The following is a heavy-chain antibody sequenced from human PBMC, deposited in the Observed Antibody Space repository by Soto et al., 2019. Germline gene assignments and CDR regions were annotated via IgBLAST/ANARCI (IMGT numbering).Heavy chain of an antibody. CDR3: ARAIGVAGTFDN. V-gene: IGHV3-66*01. J-gene: IGHJ4*02. CDR1: GFTVSSNY. CDR2: IYSGGDT. Sequence: GGSLRLSCAASGFTVSSNYMSWVRQAPGKGLEWVSVIYSGGDTYYADSVKGRFTISRDNSKNIVYLQINSLRADDTAVYYCARAIGVAGTFDNWGQGTMVTVSS. D-gene: IGHD6-19*01.